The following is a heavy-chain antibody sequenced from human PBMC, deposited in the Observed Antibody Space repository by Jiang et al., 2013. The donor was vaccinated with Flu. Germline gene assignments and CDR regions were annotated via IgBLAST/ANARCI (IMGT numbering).Heavy chain of an antibody. CDR2: IDPSDSYT. V-gene: IGHV5-10-1*01. CDR3: ARFIAAAGTGSSGMDV. D-gene: IGHD6-13*01. Sequence: KSPGESLRISCKGSGYSFTSYWISWVRQMPGKGLEWMGRIDPSDSYTNYSPSFQGHVTISADKSISTAYLQWSSLKASDTAMYYCARFIAAAGTGSSGMDVWGQGTTVTVSS. CDR1: GYSFTSYW. J-gene: IGHJ6*02.